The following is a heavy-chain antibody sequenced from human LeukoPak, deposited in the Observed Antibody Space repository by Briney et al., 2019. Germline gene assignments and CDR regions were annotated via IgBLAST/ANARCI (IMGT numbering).Heavy chain of an antibody. CDR1: GFTFSSYS. V-gene: IGHV3-48*04. Sequence: GRSLRLSCAASGFTFSSYSMNWVRQAPGKGLEWVSCITSSSSTIYYADSVKGRFTISRDNAKNSLYLQMNSLRAEDTAVYYCARSADYVWGSPPQFDYWGQGTLVTVSS. CDR2: ITSSSSTI. J-gene: IGHJ4*02. CDR3: ARSADYVWGSPPQFDY. D-gene: IGHD3-16*01.